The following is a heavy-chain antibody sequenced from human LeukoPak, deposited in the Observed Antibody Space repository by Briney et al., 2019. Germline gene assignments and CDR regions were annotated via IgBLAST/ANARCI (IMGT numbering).Heavy chain of an antibody. D-gene: IGHD2-2*01. CDR3: AKRYCSSTSCWGAFDI. CDR1: GGSFSGYY. V-gene: IGHV4-34*01. CDR2: INHSGST. J-gene: IGHJ3*02. Sequence: SETLSLTCAVYGGSFSGYYWSWIRQPPGKGLEWIGEINHSGSTNYNPSLKSRVTISVDTSKNQFSLKLSSVTAADTAVYYCAKRYCSSTSCWGAFDIWGQGTMVTVSS.